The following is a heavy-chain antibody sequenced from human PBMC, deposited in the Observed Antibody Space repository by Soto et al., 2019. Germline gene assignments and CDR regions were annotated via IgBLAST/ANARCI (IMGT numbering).Heavy chain of an antibody. Sequence: QVQLQESGPGLVKPLETLSLTCTVPGGSISSYHWSWIRQSAGKGLEWIGRIYTSGNNHYNPSLKSRVTVSIDTSKNQFFLTVNSVTAADSAVYYCARESGDNWDYEAYWGQGTPVTVSS. J-gene: IGHJ4*02. CDR2: IYTSGNN. V-gene: IGHV4-4*07. CDR1: GGSISSYH. D-gene: IGHD1-7*01. CDR3: ARESGDNWDYEAY.